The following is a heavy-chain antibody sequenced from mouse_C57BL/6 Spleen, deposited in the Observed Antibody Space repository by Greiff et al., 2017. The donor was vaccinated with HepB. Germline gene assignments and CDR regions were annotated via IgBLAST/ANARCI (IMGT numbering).Heavy chain of an antibody. CDR3: ARPYYYGSTADY. V-gene: IGHV1-64*01. CDR1: GYTFTSYW. D-gene: IGHD1-1*01. Sequence: QVQLQQPGAELVKPGASVKLSCKASGYTFTSYWMHWVKQRPGQGLEWIGMIHPNSGSTNYNEKFKSKATLTVDKSSSTAYMQLSSLTSEDSAVYYCARPYYYGSTADYWGQGTTLTVSS. CDR2: IHPNSGST. J-gene: IGHJ2*01.